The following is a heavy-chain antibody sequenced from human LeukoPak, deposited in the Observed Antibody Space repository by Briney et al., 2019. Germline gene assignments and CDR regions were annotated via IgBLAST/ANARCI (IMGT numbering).Heavy chain of an antibody. CDR2: MNPNSGNT. V-gene: IGHV1-8*03. CDR1: GYTFTSYD. J-gene: IGHJ4*02. D-gene: IGHD1-26*01. Sequence: ASVKVSCKASGYTFTSYDINWVRQATGQGLEWMGWMNPNSGNTGYAQKFQGRVTITRNTSISTAYMELSSLRSEDTAVYCCARQGSGSYHIDYWGQGTLVTVSS. CDR3: ARQGSGSYHIDY.